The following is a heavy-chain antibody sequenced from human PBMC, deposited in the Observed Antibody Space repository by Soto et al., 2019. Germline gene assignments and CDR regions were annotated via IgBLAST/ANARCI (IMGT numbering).Heavy chain of an antibody. CDR3: AKDTYVVVRGEVNY. J-gene: IGHJ4*02. Sequence: EVQLLESGGGLVQPGGSLRLSCAASGFTFSSYAMSWVRQAPGKGLEWVSAISGSGGSTYYADSVKGRFTISRDNSKNTLYLQMTSLRAEDTAVYYCAKDTYVVVRGEVNYWGQGTLVTVSS. D-gene: IGHD3-10*01. V-gene: IGHV3-23*01. CDR2: ISGSGGST. CDR1: GFTFSSYA.